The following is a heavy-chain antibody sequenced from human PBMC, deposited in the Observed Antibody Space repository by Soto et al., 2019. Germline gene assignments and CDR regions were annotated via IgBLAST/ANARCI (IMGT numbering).Heavy chain of an antibody. J-gene: IGHJ4*02. CDR1: GGTFSSYT. CDR3: ARGRELRFLEWLSEFDY. D-gene: IGHD3-3*01. V-gene: IGHV1-69*02. CDR2: IIPILGIA. Sequence: SVKVSCKASGGTFSSYTISWVRQAPGQGLEWMGRIIPILGIANYAQKFQGRVTITADKSTSTAYMELSSLRSEDTAVYYCARGRELRFLEWLSEFDYWGQGTLVTVSS.